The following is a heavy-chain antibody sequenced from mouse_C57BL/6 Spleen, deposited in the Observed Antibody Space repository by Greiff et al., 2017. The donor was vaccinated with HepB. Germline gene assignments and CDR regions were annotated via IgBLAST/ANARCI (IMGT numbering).Heavy chain of an antibody. CDR1: GYTFTDYY. Sequence: EVQLQQSGPELVKPGASVKISCKASGYTFTDYYMNWVKQSHGKSLEWIGDINPNNGGTSYNQKFKGKATLTVDKSSSTAYMELRSLTSEDSAVYYCAGGYYPFDYWGQGTTLTVSS. D-gene: IGHD2-3*01. V-gene: IGHV1-26*01. J-gene: IGHJ2*01. CDR3: AGGYYPFDY. CDR2: INPNNGGT.